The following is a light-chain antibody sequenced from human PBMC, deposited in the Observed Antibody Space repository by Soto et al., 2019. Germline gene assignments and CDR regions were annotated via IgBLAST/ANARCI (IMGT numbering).Light chain of an antibody. Sequence: QSVLTQPPSASGTPGQRVTISCSGSSSNIGGNTVNWYQQLPGTAPKLLIYSNNQRPSGVPDRFSGSKSGTSGSLAISGLQSEDEADYYCAAWDDSLNVVFGGGTKLTVL. CDR2: SNN. J-gene: IGLJ2*01. V-gene: IGLV1-44*01. CDR1: SSNIGGNT. CDR3: AAWDDSLNVV.